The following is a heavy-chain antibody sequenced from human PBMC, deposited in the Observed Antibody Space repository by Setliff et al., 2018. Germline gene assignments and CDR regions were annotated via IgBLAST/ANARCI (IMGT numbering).Heavy chain of an antibody. Sequence: PSETLSLTCTVSGGSISSSSYYWGWIRQPPGKGLEWIGSIYYSGSTYYNPSLKSRVTISVDTSKNQFSLKLSSVTAADTAVYYCARVRSYGSGNYYYYYYDMDVWGQGTTVTV. CDR3: ARVRSYGSGNYYYYYYDMDV. CDR2: IYYSGST. CDR1: GGSISSSSYY. V-gene: IGHV4-39*07. J-gene: IGHJ6*02. D-gene: IGHD3-10*01.